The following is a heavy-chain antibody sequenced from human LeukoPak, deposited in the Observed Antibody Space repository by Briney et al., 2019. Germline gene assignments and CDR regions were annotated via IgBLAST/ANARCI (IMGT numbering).Heavy chain of an antibody. CDR1: GYSFTSYW. J-gene: IGHJ3*02. V-gene: IGHV5-51*01. CDR2: IYPGDSDT. D-gene: IGHD1-26*01. Sequence: GESLRISCKGSGYSFTSYWIGWVRQMPGKGLEWMGIIYPGDSDTRYSPSFQGQVTISADKSISTAYLQWSSLKASDTAMYYCARLRAWELEKDAFDIWGQGTMVTVSS. CDR3: ARLRAWELEKDAFDI.